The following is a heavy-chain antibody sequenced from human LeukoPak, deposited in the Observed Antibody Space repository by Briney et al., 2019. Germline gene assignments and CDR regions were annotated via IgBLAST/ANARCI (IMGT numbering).Heavy chain of an antibody. CDR3: ARDRGPYGSGSYGTVFFDY. CDR2: ISWNSGSI. V-gene: IGHV3-9*01. J-gene: IGHJ4*02. Sequence: GGSLRLSCAASGFTFDDYAMHWVRQAPGKGLEWVSGISWNSGSIGYADSVKGRFTISRDNAKNSLYLQMNSLRAEDTALYYCARDRGPYGSGSYGTVFFDYWGQGTLATVSS. D-gene: IGHD3-10*01. CDR1: GFTFDDYA.